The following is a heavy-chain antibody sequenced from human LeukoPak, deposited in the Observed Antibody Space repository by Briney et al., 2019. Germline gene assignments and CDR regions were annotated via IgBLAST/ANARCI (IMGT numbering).Heavy chain of an antibody. D-gene: IGHD3-10*01. CDR2: IYYSGST. CDR1: GGSISSYY. Sequence: SETLSLTCTVSGGSISSYYWSWIRQPPGKGLEWIGYIYYSGSTNYSPSLKSRVTISVDTSKNQFSLKLSSVTAADTAVYYCARHRDGYYGSGSLQAAYYYYYGMDVWGQGTTVTVSS. CDR3: ARHRDGYYGSGSLQAAYYYYYGMDV. J-gene: IGHJ6*02. V-gene: IGHV4-59*08.